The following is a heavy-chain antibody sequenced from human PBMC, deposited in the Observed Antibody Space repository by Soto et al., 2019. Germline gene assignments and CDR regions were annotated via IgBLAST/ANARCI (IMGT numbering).Heavy chain of an antibody. D-gene: IGHD4-4*01. V-gene: IGHV3-21*01. CDR2: ISSSSSYI. CDR3: ARDTPRYSNYGYYYGMDV. CDR1: GFTFSSYS. Sequence: EVQLVESGGGLVKPGGSLRLSCAASGFTFSSYSMNWVRQAPGKGLEWVSSISSSSSYIYHADSVKGRFTISRDNAKNSLYLQMNSLRAEDTAVYYCARDTPRYSNYGYYYGMDVWGQGTTVTVSS. J-gene: IGHJ6*02.